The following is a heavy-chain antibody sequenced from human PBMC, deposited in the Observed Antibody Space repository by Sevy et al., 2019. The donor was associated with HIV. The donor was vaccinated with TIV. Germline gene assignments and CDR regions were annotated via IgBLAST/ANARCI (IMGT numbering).Heavy chain of an antibody. D-gene: IGHD6-6*01. V-gene: IGHV4-4*07. J-gene: IGHJ5*02. Sequence: SETLSLTCTVSGGSISSYYWSRIRQPARKGLEWIGRIYTSRSTNYNPSLKSRVTMSVDTSKNQFSLKLSSVTAADTAVYYCAREGSSSSSWFDPWGQGTLVTVSS. CDR2: IYTSRST. CDR1: GGSISSYY. CDR3: AREGSSSSSWFDP.